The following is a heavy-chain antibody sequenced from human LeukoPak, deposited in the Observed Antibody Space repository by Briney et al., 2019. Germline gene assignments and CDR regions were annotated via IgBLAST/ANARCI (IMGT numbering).Heavy chain of an antibody. D-gene: IGHD5-18*01. J-gene: IGHJ4*02. V-gene: IGHV3-64*01. CDR3: ARVWVRGYSYRPVDY. CDR1: GFAFSSYA. Sequence: GGSLRLSCAASGFAFSSYAMNWVRQAPGKGLEYVSTISNNGGSTYYANSVKDRFTISRDNSKNTLYLQMGSLRAEDMAVYYCARVWVRGYSYRPVDYWGQGTLVTVSS. CDR2: ISNNGGST.